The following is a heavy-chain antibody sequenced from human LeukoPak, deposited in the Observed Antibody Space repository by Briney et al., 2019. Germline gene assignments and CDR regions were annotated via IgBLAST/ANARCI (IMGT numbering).Heavy chain of an antibody. CDR2: IYYSGST. CDR1: GGSISSYY. J-gene: IGHJ5*02. Sequence: PSETLSLTCTVSGGSISSYYWSWIRQPPGKGLEWIGYIYYSGSTNYNPSLKSRVTISVDTSKNQFSLKLSSVTAADTAVYYCARGDIAVAGPPSNWFDPWGQGTLVTVSS. D-gene: IGHD6-19*01. CDR3: ARGDIAVAGPPSNWFDP. V-gene: IGHV4-59*01.